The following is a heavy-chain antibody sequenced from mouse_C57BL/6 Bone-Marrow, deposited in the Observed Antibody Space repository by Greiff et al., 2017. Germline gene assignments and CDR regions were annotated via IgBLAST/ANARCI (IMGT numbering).Heavy chain of an antibody. CDR3: ARSTTVVAPAMDY. D-gene: IGHD1-1*01. CDR2: IYPGNGDT. J-gene: IGHJ4*01. CDR1: GYAFSRYW. Sequence: VQLLQSGAELVKPGASVKISCKASGYAFSRYWLNWVKQRPGKGLEWIGQIYPGNGDTNYNGKFKGKATLTADKSSSTAYMQLSSLTSEDSAVYYCARSTTVVAPAMDYWGQGTSVTVSS. V-gene: IGHV1-80*01.